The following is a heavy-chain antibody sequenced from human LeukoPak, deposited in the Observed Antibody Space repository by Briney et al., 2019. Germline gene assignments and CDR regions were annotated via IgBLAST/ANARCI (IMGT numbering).Heavy chain of an antibody. V-gene: IGHV4-38-2*02. CDR2: IYHSGST. CDR1: GYSISSGYY. Sequence: SETLSLTCTVSGYSISSGYYWGWIRQPPGKGLEWIGSIYHSGSTYYNPSLKSRVTISVDTSKNQFSLKLSSVTAADTAVYYCARGPPPDFDYWGRGTLVTVSS. CDR3: ARGPPPDFDY. J-gene: IGHJ4*02.